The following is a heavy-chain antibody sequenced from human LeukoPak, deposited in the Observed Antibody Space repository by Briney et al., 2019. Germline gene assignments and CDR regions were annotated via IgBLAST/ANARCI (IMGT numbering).Heavy chain of an antibody. D-gene: IGHD1-1*01. CDR3: ARQNGGTWNYYYYMDV. J-gene: IGHJ6*03. CDR2: INHSGSA. V-gene: IGHV4-34*01. Sequence: SETLSLTCAVYGGSFSGYYWSWIRQPPGKGLEWIGEINHSGSANYNPSLKSRVTISVDTSKNQFSLKLSSVTAADTAVYYCARQNGGTWNYYYYMDVWGKGTTVTVSS. CDR1: GGSFSGYY.